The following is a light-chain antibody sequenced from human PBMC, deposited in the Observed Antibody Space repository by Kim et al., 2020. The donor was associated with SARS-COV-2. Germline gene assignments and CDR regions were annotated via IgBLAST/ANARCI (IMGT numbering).Light chain of an antibody. CDR3: QQGSNWPPT. CDR2: AAS. V-gene: IGKV3D-15*01. Sequence: EIVMTQSPATLSVSPGERATLSCRATQSISSNLAWDQQKPGQAPSLLMYAASTRATGVPARFSGSGSGTEFTLTITSLQSEDFVLYNCQQGSNWPPTFGQGTKLEIK. J-gene: IGKJ2*01. CDR1: QSISSN.